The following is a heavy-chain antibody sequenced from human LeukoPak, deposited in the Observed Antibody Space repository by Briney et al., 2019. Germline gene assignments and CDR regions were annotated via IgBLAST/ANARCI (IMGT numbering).Heavy chain of an antibody. CDR2: ISAYNGNT. CDR3: ARGPHYYYYMDV. Sequence: GASVKVSCKASGYIFTSYGVSWVRQAPGQGLEWMGWISAYNGNTNYAQKFQGRVTMTTDTSTSTAYMELRSLRSDDTAVYYCARGPHYYYYMDVWGKGTTVTISS. CDR1: GYIFTSYG. J-gene: IGHJ6*03. V-gene: IGHV1-18*01.